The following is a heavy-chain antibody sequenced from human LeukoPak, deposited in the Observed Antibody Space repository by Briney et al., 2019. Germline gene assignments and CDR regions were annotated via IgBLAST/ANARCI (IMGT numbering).Heavy chain of an antibody. CDR2: IYYSGST. CDR3: ARRPRGEFDY. Sequence: PSGTLSLTCTVSRGSTSTGGYYGSWLRHHPGKGLEWSGYIYYSGSTYYNPSLKSRVTISVDTSKNQFSLKLSSVTDADTAVYYCARRPRGEFDYWGQGTLVTVSS. CDR1: RGSTSTGGYY. J-gene: IGHJ4*02. D-gene: IGHD3-16*01. V-gene: IGHV4-31*03.